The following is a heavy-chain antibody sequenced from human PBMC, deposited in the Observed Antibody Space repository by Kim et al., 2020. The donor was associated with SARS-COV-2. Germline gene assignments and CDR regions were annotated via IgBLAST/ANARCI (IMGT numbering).Heavy chain of an antibody. Sequence: GGSLRLSCAASGFTFSSYEMNWVRQAPGKGLEWVSYISSSGSTIYYADSVKGRFTISRDNAKNSLYLQMNSLRAEDTAVYYCARCGGGQNYYYYGMDVWGQGTTVTVSS. V-gene: IGHV3-48*03. D-gene: IGHD2-21*01. CDR3: ARCGGGQNYYYYGMDV. CDR2: ISSSGSTI. J-gene: IGHJ6*02. CDR1: GFTFSSYE.